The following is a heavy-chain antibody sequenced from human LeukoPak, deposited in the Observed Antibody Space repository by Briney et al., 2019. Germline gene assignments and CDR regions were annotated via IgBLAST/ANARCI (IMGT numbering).Heavy chain of an antibody. CDR1: GGSFSGYY. CDR2: SNHSGST. D-gene: IGHD6-6*01. CDR3: ARGLIAARRPFDY. V-gene: IGHV4-34*01. Sequence: SETLSLTCTVYGGSFSGYYWSWIRQPQGKGLERIGESNHSGSTNHNPSLNRRVPISVATSKYQFSLTLSSVTAADTAVYYCARGLIAARRPFDYWGQGTLVTVSS. J-gene: IGHJ4*02.